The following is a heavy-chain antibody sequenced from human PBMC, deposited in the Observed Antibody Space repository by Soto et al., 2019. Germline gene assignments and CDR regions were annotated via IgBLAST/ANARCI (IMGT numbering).Heavy chain of an antibody. CDR3: ARHRCSYCVFDI. CDR2: IYYSGST. D-gene: IGHD3-10*02. J-gene: IGHJ3*02. Sequence: SETLSLTCTVSGDSISSYYWSWIRQPPGKGLEWIGYIYYSGSTNYNPSLKSRVTISLETSKTQISLKLSSVTAADPAVYYCARHRCSYCVFDIWGQGTMVTVSS. V-gene: IGHV4-59*08. CDR1: GDSISSYY.